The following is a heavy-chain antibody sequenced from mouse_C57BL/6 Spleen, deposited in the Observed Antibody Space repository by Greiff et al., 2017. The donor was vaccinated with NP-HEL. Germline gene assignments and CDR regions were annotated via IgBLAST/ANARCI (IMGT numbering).Heavy chain of an antibody. CDR2: IYPGDGDT. CDR1: GYAFSSSW. J-gene: IGHJ1*03. V-gene: IGHV1-82*01. CDR3: VSYYGSSYWYFDV. D-gene: IGHD1-1*01. Sequence: QVQLKQSGPELVKPGASVKISCKASGYAFSSSWMNWVKQRPGKGLEWIGRIYPGDGDTNYNGKFKGKATLTADKSSSTAYMQLSSLTSEDSAVYFCVSYYGSSYWYFDVWGTGTTVTVSS.